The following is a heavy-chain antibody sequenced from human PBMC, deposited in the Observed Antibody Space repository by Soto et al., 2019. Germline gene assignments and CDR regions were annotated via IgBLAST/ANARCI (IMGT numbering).Heavy chain of an antibody. Sequence: ASVKVSCKASGYTFTSYGISWVRQAPGQGLEWIGWISAYNGNTNYAQKLQGRVTMTTDTSTSTAYMELRSLRSDDTAVYYGAIVPAAMSDYWGQGTLVTVSS. D-gene: IGHD2-2*01. CDR3: AIVPAAMSDY. V-gene: IGHV1-18*01. CDR2: ISAYNGNT. J-gene: IGHJ4*02. CDR1: GYTFTSYG.